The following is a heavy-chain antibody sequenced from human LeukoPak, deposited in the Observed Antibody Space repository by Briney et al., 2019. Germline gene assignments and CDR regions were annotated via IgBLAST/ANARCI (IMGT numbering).Heavy chain of an antibody. CDR1: GFTFSNYW. D-gene: IGHD1-26*01. CDR2: INSDGSST. CDR3: ARVSSGSYFGYYYYYYMDV. V-gene: IGHV3-74*01. Sequence: PGGSLRLSCAASGFTFSNYWMHWVRQAPGKGLVWVSRINSDGSSTSYADSVKGRFTISRDNAKNTLYLQMNSLRAEDTAVYYCARVSSGSYFGYYYYYYMDVWAKGPRSPSP. J-gene: IGHJ6*03.